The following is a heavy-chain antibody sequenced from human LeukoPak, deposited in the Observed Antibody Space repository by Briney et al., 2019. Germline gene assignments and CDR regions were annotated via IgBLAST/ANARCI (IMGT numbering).Heavy chain of an antibody. V-gene: IGHV4-30-4*02. CDR1: GGSTSSGDYY. CDR3: ARAEYYFDY. Sequence: SETLSLTCTVSGGSTSSGDYYWSWIRQPPGKGLEWIGYIYYSGSTYYNPSLMSRITISVDTSKNQFSLKLSSVTAADTAVYYCARAEYYFDYWGQGTLVTVSS. CDR2: IYYSGST. J-gene: IGHJ4*02.